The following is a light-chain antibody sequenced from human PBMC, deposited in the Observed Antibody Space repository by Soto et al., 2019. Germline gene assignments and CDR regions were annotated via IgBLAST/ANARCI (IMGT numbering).Light chain of an antibody. J-gene: IGKJ1*01. CDR3: QQYGSSPQT. CDR2: GAS. Sequence: EIVMTQSPATLSVSPGERATLSCRASQSVSSNLGWYQQKPGQGPRLLIYGASSRATGTPDRFSGSGSGTDFTLTISRLEPEDFAVYYCQQYGSSPQTFGQGTKVDIK. CDR1: QSVSSN. V-gene: IGKV3-20*01.